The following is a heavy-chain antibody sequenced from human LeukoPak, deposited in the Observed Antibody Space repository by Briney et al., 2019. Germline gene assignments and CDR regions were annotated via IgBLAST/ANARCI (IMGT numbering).Heavy chain of an antibody. V-gene: IGHV3-23*01. CDR3: AKDLSMVVQTDAFDI. D-gene: IGHD2-15*01. Sequence: PGGSLRLSCAASGFTFSCYAMSWVRQAPGKGLEWVSAISGSGGSTYYADSVKGRFTISRDNSKNTLYLQMNSLRAEDTAVYYCAKDLSMVVQTDAFDIWGQGTMVTVSS. CDR2: ISGSGGST. CDR1: GFTFSCYA. J-gene: IGHJ3*02.